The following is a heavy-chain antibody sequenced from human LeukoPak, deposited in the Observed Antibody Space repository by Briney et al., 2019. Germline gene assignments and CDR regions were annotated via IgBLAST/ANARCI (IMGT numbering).Heavy chain of an antibody. CDR2: ISSTGSTI. Sequence: GGSLSHSCAASGLSFSSSGMNWVRQAPGKGLEWVSYISSTGSTIYYADSVKGRFTISRDNARSSLFLSMSSLRAEDTAVYYCARSILVGATGAFDIWGQGTMITVS. V-gene: IGHV3-48*03. CDR3: ARSILVGATGAFDI. CDR1: GLSFSSSG. D-gene: IGHD1-26*01. J-gene: IGHJ3*02.